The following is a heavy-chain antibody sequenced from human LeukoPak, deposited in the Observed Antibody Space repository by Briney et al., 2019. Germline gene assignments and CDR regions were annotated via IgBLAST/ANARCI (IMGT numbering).Heavy chain of an antibody. V-gene: IGHV3-23*01. CDR1: GFTFSSYA. J-gene: IGHJ4*02. D-gene: IGHD6-13*01. CDR2: TCGSGVST. CDR3: GEQLVPKI. Sequence: PRGSLRLSCAASGFTFSSYAMSWVRQAPGKGLEWVSATCGSGVSTYYADSVKGRFTISRDNSKNTLYLQMNSLRAEDTAVYYCGEQLVPKIRGQGTLVTVSS.